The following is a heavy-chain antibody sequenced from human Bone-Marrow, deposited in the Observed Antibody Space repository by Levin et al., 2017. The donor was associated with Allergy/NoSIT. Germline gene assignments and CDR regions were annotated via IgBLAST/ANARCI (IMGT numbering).Heavy chain of an antibody. CDR3: VGFCSSDNCSSVTI. J-gene: IGHJ1*01. CDR2: IIPIADSP. CDR1: GGSFTTYA. D-gene: IGHD4-17*01. Sequence: SVKVSCKASGGSFTTYAIAWVREAPGQGLEWMGGIIPIADSPYYRQKFQGRLTIAADESTTTGYMELNNLRSEDTAVYYCVGFCSSDNCSSVTIWGQGNLVTVSS. V-gene: IGHV1-69*13.